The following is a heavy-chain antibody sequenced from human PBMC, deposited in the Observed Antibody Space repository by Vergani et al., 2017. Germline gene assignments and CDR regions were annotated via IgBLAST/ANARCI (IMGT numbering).Heavy chain of an antibody. CDR2: ISWNSGSI. V-gene: IGHV3-9*01. CDR1: GFTFDDYA. D-gene: IGHD4-17*01. CDR3: AKDKTYGDYFYFDY. Sequence: EVQLVESGGGLVQPGGSLRLSCAASGFTFDDYAMHWVRQAPGKGLEWVSGISWNSGSIGYADSVKGRFTISRDNAKNSLYLQMNSLRAEDTALYYCAKDKTYGDYFYFDYWGQGTLVTVSS. J-gene: IGHJ4*02.